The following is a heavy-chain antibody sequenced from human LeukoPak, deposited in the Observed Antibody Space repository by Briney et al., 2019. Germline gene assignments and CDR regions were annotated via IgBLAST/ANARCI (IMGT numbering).Heavy chain of an antibody. CDR2: IYPGDSDT. CDR1: GYSFTSYW. V-gene: IGHV5-51*01. D-gene: IGHD2-15*01. CDR3: ARLTEVVVVAADY. Sequence: GESLKISCKGSGYSFTSYWIGWVRQMPGKGLEWMGIIYPGDSDTRYSPSFQGQVTISADKSISTAYPQWSSLKASDTAMYYCARLTEVVVVAADYWGQGTLVTVSS. J-gene: IGHJ4*02.